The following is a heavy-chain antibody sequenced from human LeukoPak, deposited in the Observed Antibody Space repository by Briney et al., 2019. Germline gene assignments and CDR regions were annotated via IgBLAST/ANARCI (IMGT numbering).Heavy chain of an antibody. D-gene: IGHD6-13*01. V-gene: IGHV1-3*01. CDR1: GYTFTSYA. CDR3: AREDTYSSSWSRHYYYYYGMDV. Sequence: ASVKVSCKASGYTFTSYARHWVGQAPGQRLEWMGWINAGKGNTKFSRKFQGRVTITRDTSASTAYLELSSLRSEDTAVYYCAREDTYSSSWSRHYYYYYGMDVWGKGTTVTVSS. CDR2: INAGKGNT. J-gene: IGHJ6*04.